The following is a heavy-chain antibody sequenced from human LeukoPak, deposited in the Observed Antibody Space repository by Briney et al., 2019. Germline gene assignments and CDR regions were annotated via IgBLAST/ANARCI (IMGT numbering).Heavy chain of an antibody. V-gene: IGHV3-23*01. J-gene: IGHJ4*02. D-gene: IGHD3-3*01. Sequence: PGGSLRLSCAASGFTFSSYAMSWVRQAPGKGLEWVSAISGSGGSTYYADSVKSRFTISRDNSKNTLYLQMNSLRAEDTAVYYCAKDRSHPYYDFWSGLYYFDYWGQGTLVTVSS. CDR2: ISGSGGST. CDR3: AKDRSHPYYDFWSGLYYFDY. CDR1: GFTFSSYA.